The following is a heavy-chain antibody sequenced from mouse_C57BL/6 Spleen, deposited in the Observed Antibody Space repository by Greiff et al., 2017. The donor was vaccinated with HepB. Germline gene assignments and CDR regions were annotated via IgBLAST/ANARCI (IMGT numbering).Heavy chain of an antibody. J-gene: IGHJ4*01. Sequence: VQLQQPGTELVKPGASVKLSCKASGYTFTSYWMHWVKQRPGQGLEWIGNINPSNGGTNYNEKFKSKATLTVDKSSSTAYMQRSSLTSEDSAVYDCARMEGFTTVDYYAMDYWGQGTSVTVSS. CDR3: ARMEGFTTVDYYAMDY. CDR2: INPSNGGT. CDR1: GYTFTSYW. D-gene: IGHD1-1*01. V-gene: IGHV1-53*01.